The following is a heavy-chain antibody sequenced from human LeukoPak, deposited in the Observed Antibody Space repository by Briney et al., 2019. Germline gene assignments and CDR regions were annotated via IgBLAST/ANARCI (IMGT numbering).Heavy chain of an antibody. J-gene: IGHJ4*02. CDR1: GFTFSSYS. CDR2: ISSSSSYI. V-gene: IGHV3-21*01. Sequence: GGSLRLSCAASGFTFSSYSMNWVRQAPGKGLEWVSSISSSSSYIYYADSVKGRFTISRDNAKNSLYLQMNSLRAEDTAVYYCARAGSCGSTSCYSPGGRDAPYFDYWGQGTLVTVSS. D-gene: IGHD2-2*01. CDR3: ARAGSCGSTSCYSPGGRDAPYFDY.